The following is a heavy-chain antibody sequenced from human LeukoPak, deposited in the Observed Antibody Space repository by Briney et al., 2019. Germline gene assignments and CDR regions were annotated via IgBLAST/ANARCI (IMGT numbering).Heavy chain of an antibody. V-gene: IGHV3-23*01. CDR3: AKDGSWYSSSPNWFDP. J-gene: IGHJ5*02. CDR2: ISGSGGST. D-gene: IGHD6-19*01. Sequence: PGGSLRLSCAASGFTFSSYAMSWVRQAPGKGLEWVSGISGSGGSTYYADSVKGRFTISRDNSKNTLYLQMNSLRAEDTAVYYCAKDGSWYSSSPNWFDPWGQGTLVIVSS. CDR1: GFTFSSYA.